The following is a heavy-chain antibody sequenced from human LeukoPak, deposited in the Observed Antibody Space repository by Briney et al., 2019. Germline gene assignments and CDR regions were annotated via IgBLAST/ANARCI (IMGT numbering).Heavy chain of an antibody. CDR2: ISGSGGST. J-gene: IGHJ4*02. D-gene: IGHD3-10*01. Sequence: SGGSLRLSCAASGFTLKTYWMSWVRQAPGKGLEWVSAISGSGGSTYYADSVKGRFTISRDNSKNTLYLQMNSLRAEDTAVYYCARDMAVGGLDYWGQGTLVTVSS. CDR1: GFTLKTYW. CDR3: ARDMAVGGLDY. V-gene: IGHV3-23*01.